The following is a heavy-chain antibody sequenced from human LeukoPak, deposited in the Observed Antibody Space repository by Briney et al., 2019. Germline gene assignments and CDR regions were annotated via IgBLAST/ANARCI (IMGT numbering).Heavy chain of an antibody. D-gene: IGHD2-2*01. V-gene: IGHV4-39*02. CDR1: GGSISRSNYY. Sequence: PSETLSLTCTVSGGSISRSNYYWGWIRQPPGKGLEWLGTIYYSGSTYYNPSLKSRVTISVDTSKNHFSLKLSSVTAADTAVYYCAREGPYCSSTSCQGFQHWGQGTLVTVSS. CDR3: AREGPYCSSTSCQGFQH. CDR2: IYYSGST. J-gene: IGHJ1*01.